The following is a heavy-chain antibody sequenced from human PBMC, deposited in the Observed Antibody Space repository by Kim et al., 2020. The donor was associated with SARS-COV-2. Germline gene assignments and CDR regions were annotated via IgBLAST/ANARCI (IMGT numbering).Heavy chain of an antibody. Sequence: VEGRFTISRENSKNTLYLQMNSLRVEDTAVYYCAKGLNGIVAGGKAWVDPWGQGTLVTVSS. D-gene: IGHD6-25*01. CDR3: AKGLNGIVAGGKAWVDP. J-gene: IGHJ5*02. V-gene: IGHV3-23*01.